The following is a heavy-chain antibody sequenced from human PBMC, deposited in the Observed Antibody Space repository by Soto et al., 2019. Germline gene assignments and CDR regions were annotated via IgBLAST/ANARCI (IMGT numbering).Heavy chain of an antibody. J-gene: IGHJ4*02. Sequence: ASVRVSCKASGYTFTSYGISWVRQAPGQGLEWMGWISAYNGNTNYAQKLQGRVTMTTDTSTSTAYMELRSLRSDDTAVYYCARYDYVWGSYPQVDYWGQGTLVTVSS. V-gene: IGHV1-18*04. D-gene: IGHD3-16*02. CDR2: ISAYNGNT. CDR1: GYTFTSYG. CDR3: ARYDYVWGSYPQVDY.